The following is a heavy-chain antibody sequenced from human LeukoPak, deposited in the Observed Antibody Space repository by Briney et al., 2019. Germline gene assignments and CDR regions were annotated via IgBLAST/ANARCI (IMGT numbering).Heavy chain of an antibody. CDR1: GFTFSSYG. J-gene: IGHJ6*02. Sequence: GSLRLSCAASGFTFSSYGMHWVRQAPGKGLEWVAVIWYDGSNKYYADSVKGRFTISRDNSKNTLYLQMNSLRAEDTAVYYCARWEWLQDVYYYYYGMDVWGQGTTVTVSS. D-gene: IGHD5-24*01. CDR2: IWYDGSNK. V-gene: IGHV3-33*01. CDR3: ARWEWLQDVYYYYYGMDV.